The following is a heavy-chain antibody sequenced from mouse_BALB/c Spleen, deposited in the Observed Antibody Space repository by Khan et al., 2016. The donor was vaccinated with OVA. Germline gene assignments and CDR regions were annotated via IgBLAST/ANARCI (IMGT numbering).Heavy chain of an antibody. V-gene: IGHV8-12*01. CDR3: AGRPRGVFHDYRFAY. D-gene: IGHD2-4*01. Sequence: QVTLKESGPGILQPSQTLSLTCSVSGFSLTTSGMGVSWIRQPSGKGLEWLAHIYWDDDRRYNPSLKRRLTVSKDTSRNQVFLKITSVATAATATYVCAGRPRGVFHDYRFAYWGEGTLVAVSA. CDR1: GFSLTTSGMG. J-gene: IGHJ3*01. CDR2: IYWDDDR.